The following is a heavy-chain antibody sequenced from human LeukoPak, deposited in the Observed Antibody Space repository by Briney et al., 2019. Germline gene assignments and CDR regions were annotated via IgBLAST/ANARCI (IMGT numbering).Heavy chain of an antibody. V-gene: IGHV3-23*01. CDR1: GFIFSNYA. Sequence: PGGSLMLSCAASGFIFSNYAMSWVRQAPERGLEWVSTISSRGDSTYDADSVKGRFTISRDNSKNTVYLQINSLRAEDTAVYYCGKTTTGYSSGQKPAWPVDYWGQGTLVTVSS. CDR3: GKTTTGYSSGQKPAWPVDY. J-gene: IGHJ4*02. CDR2: ISSRGDST. D-gene: IGHD6-19*01.